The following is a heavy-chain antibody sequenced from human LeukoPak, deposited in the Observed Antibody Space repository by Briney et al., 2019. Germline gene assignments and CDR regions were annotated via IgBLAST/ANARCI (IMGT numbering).Heavy chain of an antibody. J-gene: IGHJ5*01. V-gene: IGHV3-23*01. CDR1: GFSFSVYA. D-gene: IGHD6-19*01. CDR3: AKPISGGLAVTADWFHP. CDR2: INANSGTT. Sequence: GGSLRLSCTASGFSFSVYAMSWLRQPPGKGLEWVSTINANSGTTSYAASVRGRFTISRDNSKNTLYLQLTTLRADDTATYYCAKPISGGLAVTADWFHPWGQGTLVVVSS.